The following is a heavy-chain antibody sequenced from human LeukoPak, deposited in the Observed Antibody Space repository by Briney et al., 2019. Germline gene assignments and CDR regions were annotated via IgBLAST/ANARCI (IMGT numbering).Heavy chain of an antibody. CDR1: GFTFSTYV. CDR3: VRGTGY. Sequence: HAGGSLRLSCSVSGFTFSTYVMHWVRQAPGKGLEYVSAISSNGDNTYYADSVKGRFTISRDNSKNTLYLQMSSLRADDTAVYYCVRGTGYWGQGTLVTVSS. V-gene: IGHV3-64D*06. CDR2: ISSNGDNT. J-gene: IGHJ4*02.